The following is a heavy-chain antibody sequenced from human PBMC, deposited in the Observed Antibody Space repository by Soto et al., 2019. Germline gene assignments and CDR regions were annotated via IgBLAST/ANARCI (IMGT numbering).Heavy chain of an antibody. Sequence: SETLSLTCAVYGGSFSGYYWSWIRQPPGKGLEWIGEINHSGSTNYNPSLKSRVTISVDTSKNQFSLKLSSVTAADTAVYYCARGRGDYDFWSGYYNRWFDPWCQGTLVTVSS. V-gene: IGHV4-34*01. J-gene: IGHJ5*02. CDR1: GGSFSGYY. CDR3: ARGRGDYDFWSGYYNRWFDP. D-gene: IGHD3-3*01. CDR2: INHSGST.